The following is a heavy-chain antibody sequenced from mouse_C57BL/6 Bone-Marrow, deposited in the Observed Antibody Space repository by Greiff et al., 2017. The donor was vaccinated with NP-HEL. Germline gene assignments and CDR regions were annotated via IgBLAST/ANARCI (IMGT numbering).Heavy chain of an antibody. CDR3: ARAYGNYLDY. J-gene: IGHJ2*01. D-gene: IGHD2-10*02. V-gene: IGHV3-6*01. CDR1: GYSITSGYY. Sequence: EVKLQESGPGLVKPSQSLSLTCSVTGYSITSGYYWNWIRRFPGNKLEWVGSISYDGSTNYSPSLKNRISLTRDTSKNQFFLKLTSVTAEDTATDNCARAYGNYLDYGGQGTTLTVSS. CDR2: ISYDGST.